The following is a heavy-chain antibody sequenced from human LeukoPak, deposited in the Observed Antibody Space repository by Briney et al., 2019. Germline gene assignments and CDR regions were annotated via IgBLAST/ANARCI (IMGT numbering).Heavy chain of an antibody. CDR3: ARDRGFGELSHSI. J-gene: IGHJ4*02. D-gene: IGHD3-10*01. CDR2: IIPIFGTA. CDR1: GGTFSSYA. Sequence: SVKVSCKASGGTFSSYAISWVRQAPGQGLEWMGGIIPIFGTANYAQKFQGRVTITTDESTSTAFMELSSLRSEDTAVYYCARDRGFGELSHSIWGQGTLSPSPQ. V-gene: IGHV1-69*05.